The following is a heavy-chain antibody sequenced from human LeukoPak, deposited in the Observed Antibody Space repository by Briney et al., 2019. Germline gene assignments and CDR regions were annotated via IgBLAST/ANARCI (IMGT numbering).Heavy chain of an antibody. CDR3: ARRYSSSWYVGFFDP. V-gene: IGHV4-59*08. D-gene: IGHD6-13*01. J-gene: IGHJ5*02. CDR2: IYYSGST. CDR1: GASIRNYY. Sequence: SETLSLTCTVSGASIRNYYWSWIRQSSGKGLEWIGYIYYSGSTNYNPSLESRVAMSVDTSTNQFSLRLSSVTAADTAIYYCARRYSSSWYVGFFDPWGQGTLVTVSS.